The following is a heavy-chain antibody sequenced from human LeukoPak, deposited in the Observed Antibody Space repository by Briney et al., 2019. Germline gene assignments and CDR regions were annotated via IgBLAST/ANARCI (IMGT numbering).Heavy chain of an antibody. CDR2: IWFDKNQ. V-gene: IGHV3-33*01. J-gene: IGHJ6*02. D-gene: IGHD2-8*01. CDR1: GFILNDYG. Sequence: GGSLRLSCAASGFILNDYGMHWVRQAPGKGLEWVADIWFDKNQHFANSVKGRFAISRDNSKNTVYLQINSLRAEDTAVYYCARDRHCVNGVCHSPPGMDVWGQGTTVTVSS. CDR3: ARDRHCVNGVCHSPPGMDV.